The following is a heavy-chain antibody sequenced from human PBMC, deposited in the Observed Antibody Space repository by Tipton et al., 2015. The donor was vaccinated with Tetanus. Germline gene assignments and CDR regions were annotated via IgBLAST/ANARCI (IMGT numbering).Heavy chain of an antibody. CDR1: GYTFNTFG. CDR3: ARVPTNPLAVDRPTDY. Sequence: QLVQSGPEVKKPGASVKVSCKASGYTFNTFGISWVRQAPGQGLEWIGWISVYNGNTNYGQNAQGRVTMTTDTPTSTAYMELRSLTSDDTAVYYCARVPTNPLAVDRPTDYWGQGTLVTVSS. J-gene: IGHJ4*02. V-gene: IGHV1-18*01. D-gene: IGHD6-19*01. CDR2: ISVYNGNT.